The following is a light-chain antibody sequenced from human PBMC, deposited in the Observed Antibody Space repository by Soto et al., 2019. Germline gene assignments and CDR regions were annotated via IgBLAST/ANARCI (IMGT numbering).Light chain of an antibody. CDR2: DVS. J-gene: IGLJ1*01. Sequence: QSALTQPASGSGFPGQSITISCTGTSSDVGGYNYVSWYQQHPGKAPKLMIYDVSNRPSGVSNRFSGSKSGNTASLTISGLQAEDEADYYCSSYTSSSILYVFGTGTKVT. CDR1: SSDVGGYNY. CDR3: SSYTSSSILYV. V-gene: IGLV2-14*01.